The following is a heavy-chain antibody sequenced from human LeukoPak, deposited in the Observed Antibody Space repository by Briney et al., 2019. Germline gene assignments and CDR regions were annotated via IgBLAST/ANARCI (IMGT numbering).Heavy chain of an antibody. CDR1: GGSISSSTYY. J-gene: IGHJ2*01. CDR3: VSPRYFDL. Sequence: PSETLSLTCTVFGGSISSSTYYWGWIRQPPGKGLEWIGNIFYSGTYYNPSLQSRVTISVDTSKNQFSLKLSSVTAADTAVYYCVSPRYFDLWGRGTLVTVSS. V-gene: IGHV4-39*01. CDR2: IFYSGT.